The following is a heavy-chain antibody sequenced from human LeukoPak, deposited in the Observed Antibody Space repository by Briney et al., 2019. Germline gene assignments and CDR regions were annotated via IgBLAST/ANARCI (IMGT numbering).Heavy chain of an antibody. CDR3: ARGGGLDV. D-gene: IGHD3-16*01. CDR2: VNSDGSAT. Sequence: GGSLRLSCAASGFTFTKYWMHWVRQAPGKGLVWVSHVNSDGSATSYADSVKGRFTISRDNAKNSLYLQMSNLRAEDTAVYFCARGGGLDVWGQGATVTVSS. V-gene: IGHV3-74*01. J-gene: IGHJ6*02. CDR1: GFTFTKYW.